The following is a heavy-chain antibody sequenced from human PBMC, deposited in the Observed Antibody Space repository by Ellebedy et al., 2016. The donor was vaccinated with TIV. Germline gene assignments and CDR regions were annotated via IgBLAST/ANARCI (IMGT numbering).Heavy chain of an antibody. CDR1: GFTFSSYW. CDR2: INTDGSSI. CDR3: VRGGLPAAGDY. Sequence: GESLKISCAASGFTFSSYWMHWVRQAPGKGLVWVSRINTDGSSISYADSVKGRFTISRDNAKNTQYLQMNSLRADDTAIYYCVRGGLPAAGDYWGQGTLVTVSS. D-gene: IGHD6-13*01. V-gene: IGHV3-74*01. J-gene: IGHJ4*02.